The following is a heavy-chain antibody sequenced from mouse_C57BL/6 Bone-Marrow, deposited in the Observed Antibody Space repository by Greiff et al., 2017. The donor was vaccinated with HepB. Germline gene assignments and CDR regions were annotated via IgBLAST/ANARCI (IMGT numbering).Heavy chain of an antibody. D-gene: IGHD2-3*01. V-gene: IGHV5-17*01. Sequence: EVKVEESGGGLVKPGGSLKLSCAASGFTFSDYGMHWVRQAPEKGLEWVAYISSGSSTIYYADTVKGRFTISRDNAKNTLFLQMTSMRSDDTAMYYCARPQGYYCYAMYYWGQGTSVTVSS. CDR2: ISSGSSTI. CDR1: GFTFSDYG. J-gene: IGHJ4*01. CDR3: ARPQGYYCYAMYY.